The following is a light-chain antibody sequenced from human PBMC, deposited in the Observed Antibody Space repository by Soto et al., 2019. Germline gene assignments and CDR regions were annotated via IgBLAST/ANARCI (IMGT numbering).Light chain of an antibody. V-gene: IGKV2-29*01. Sequence: DVVMTQSPLSLSVTPGQPASISCKSSQSLLHITGETFLFWYLQKPGQSPQLLIYEVSTRVSGVPDRFSGSGSGTDFTLTISRLEPEDFAVYYCQQCGSSLMYTFGQGTKLEIK. CDR3: QQCGSSLMYT. CDR2: EVS. J-gene: IGKJ2*01. CDR1: QSLLHITGETF.